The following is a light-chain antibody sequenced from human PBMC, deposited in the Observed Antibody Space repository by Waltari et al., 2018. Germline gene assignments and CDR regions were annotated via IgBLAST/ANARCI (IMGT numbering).Light chain of an antibody. J-gene: IGLJ2*01. CDR3: QVWDSSTVA. CDR1: NVGRKG. V-gene: IGLV3-9*01. Sequence: SYELTQPLSVSVALGQTARITCGGRNVGRKGVHWYQEKPGQAHVLVIYRDTYRPSGIPERLSGSNSGNTATLTISRVQAGDEADYYCQVWDSSTVAFGGGTKLTVL. CDR2: RDT.